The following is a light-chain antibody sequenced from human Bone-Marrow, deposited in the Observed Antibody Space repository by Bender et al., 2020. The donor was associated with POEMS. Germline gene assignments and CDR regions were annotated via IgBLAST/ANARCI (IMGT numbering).Light chain of an antibody. Sequence: QSALTQPASVSGSPGQSITISCTGTSSDVGGYNYVPWYQQHPGKAPKLMIYEVSNRPSGVSNRFSGSKSGNTASLTISGLQAEDEADYYCSSYTSSPVVFGGGTKLTVL. CDR2: EVS. CDR1: SSDVGGYNY. CDR3: SSYTSSPVV. J-gene: IGLJ2*01. V-gene: IGLV2-14*01.